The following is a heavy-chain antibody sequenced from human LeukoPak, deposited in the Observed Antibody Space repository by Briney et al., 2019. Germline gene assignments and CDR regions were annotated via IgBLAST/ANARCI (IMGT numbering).Heavy chain of an antibody. Sequence: GGSLRLSCATSGFAFFRYWMHWVRQAPGKGLVWVSRIHTDGTSTDYADSVRGQFTISRDNVKKILYLQMNSLRAEDTAVYYCASSIVGPIKPFDYWGQGALVTVSS. V-gene: IGHV3-74*01. CDR3: ASSIVGPIKPFDY. J-gene: IGHJ4*02. CDR2: IHTDGTST. CDR1: GFAFFRYW. D-gene: IGHD1-26*01.